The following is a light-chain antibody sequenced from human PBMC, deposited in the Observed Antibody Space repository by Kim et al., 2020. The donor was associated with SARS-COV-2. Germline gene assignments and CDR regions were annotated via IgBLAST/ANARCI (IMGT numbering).Light chain of an antibody. CDR2: DAS. Sequence: ALVARATLSCRASQSVVCRRLVWYQKRRGQAPRLLSYDASSRATGVPVRFSGSGSGTDFTLTSSGVEPEDFAVYYCQQYGSSLTFGGGTKVDIK. V-gene: IGKV3-20*01. J-gene: IGKJ4*01. CDR3: QQYGSSLT. CDR1: QSVVCRR.